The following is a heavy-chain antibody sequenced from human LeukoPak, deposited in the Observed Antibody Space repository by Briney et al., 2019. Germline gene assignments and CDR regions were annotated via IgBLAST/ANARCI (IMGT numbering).Heavy chain of an antibody. CDR2: ISYDGSSE. J-gene: IGHJ4*02. CDR1: GFIFSSHG. CDR3: ARSTFGGIIVIGDY. D-gene: IGHD3-16*02. V-gene: IGHV3-30*03. Sequence: TGRSLRLSCAASGFIFSSHGMHRVRQAPGKGLEWVAVISYDGSSEYYADSVQGRFIISRDNSKNTLFLQMNSLRPEDTAVYYCARSTFGGIIVIGDYWGQGTLVTVSS.